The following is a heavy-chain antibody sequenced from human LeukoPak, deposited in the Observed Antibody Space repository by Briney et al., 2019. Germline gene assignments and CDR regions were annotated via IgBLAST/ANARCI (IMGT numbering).Heavy chain of an antibody. V-gene: IGHV3-11*01. CDR2: ISSSGSTI. CDR1: GFTFSDYY. Sequence: GGSLRLSCAASGFTFSDYYMSWIRQAPGKGLEWVSYISSSGSTIYYADSVKGRFTISRDNAKNSLYPQMNSLRAEDTAVYYCAREEYYYDSSGYRYWGQGTLVTVSS. J-gene: IGHJ4*02. D-gene: IGHD3-22*01. CDR3: AREEYYYDSSGYRY.